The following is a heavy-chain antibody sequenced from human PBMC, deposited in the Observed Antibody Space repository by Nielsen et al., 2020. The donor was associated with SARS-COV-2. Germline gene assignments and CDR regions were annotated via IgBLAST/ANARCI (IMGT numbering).Heavy chain of an antibody. CDR3: ARAQIAVAGPDY. J-gene: IGHJ4*02. Sequence: GSLRLSCAASGFTFSSYAMHWVRQAPGKGLEWVAVISYDGSNKYYADSVKGRFTISRDNSKNTLYLQMNSLRAEDTAVYYCARAQIAVAGPDYWGQGTLVTVSS. D-gene: IGHD6-19*01. CDR1: GFTFSSYA. CDR2: ISYDGSNK. V-gene: IGHV3-30*04.